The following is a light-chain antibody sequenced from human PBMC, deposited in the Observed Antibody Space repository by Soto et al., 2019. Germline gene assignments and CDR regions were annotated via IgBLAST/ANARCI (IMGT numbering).Light chain of an antibody. CDR1: SSDVGDY. CDR2: HVT. V-gene: IGLV2-11*01. Sequence: QSALTQPRSVSGSPGQSVTISCSGTSSDVGDYVSWYQQHPGKAPTLMIYHVTKRPSGVPDRFSGSKSDNTASLTISGLQAEDEADYYCCSYAGYDTLFGGGTKLTVL. CDR3: CSYAGYDTL. J-gene: IGLJ2*01.